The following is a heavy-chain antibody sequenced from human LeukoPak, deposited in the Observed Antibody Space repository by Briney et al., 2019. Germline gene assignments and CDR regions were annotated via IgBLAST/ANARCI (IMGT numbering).Heavy chain of an antibody. D-gene: IGHD3-3*01. CDR2: LYYSGST. CDR3: AADFGVVLQWYSDL. Sequence: PSETLSLTCTVYGRSISSSNYYWGWIRQPPGEGLEWIGYLYYSGSTYYNPSLKSRVTMSVDTSKNQFSLTLSSVTAADTAVYYCAADFGVVLQWYSDLWGRGTLVTVSS. J-gene: IGHJ2*01. CDR1: GRSISSSNYY. V-gene: IGHV4-39*01.